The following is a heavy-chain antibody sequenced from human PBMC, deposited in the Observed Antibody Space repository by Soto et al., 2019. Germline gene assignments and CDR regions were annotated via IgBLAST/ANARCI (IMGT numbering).Heavy chain of an antibody. CDR2: ISGSGGST. CDR1: GFTFSSYA. Sequence: GGSLRLSCAASGFTFSSYAMSWVRQAPGKGLEWVSAISGSGGSTYYADSVKGRFTISRDNSKNTLYLQMNSLRAEDTAVYYCAKSIAAAGITRAEYFQHWGQGTLVTVSS. V-gene: IGHV3-23*01. CDR3: AKSIAAAGITRAEYFQH. D-gene: IGHD6-13*01. J-gene: IGHJ1*01.